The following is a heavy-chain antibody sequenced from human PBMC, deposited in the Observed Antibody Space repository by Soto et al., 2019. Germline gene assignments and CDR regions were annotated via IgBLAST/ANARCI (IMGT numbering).Heavy chain of an antibody. V-gene: IGHV3-15*01. CDR2: IKSKTDGGTA. D-gene: IGHD2-8*01. Sequence: EVQLVESGGGLVKPGGSLRLSCAASGFTFDNAWMSWVRQAPGKGLEWVGRIKSKTDGGTADYAAPVKGRFTISRDDSKNPLFLKMNSLKTEDPAVYYCTTDRGHMYDFDSGGQGPLAPVSS. CDR1: GFTFDNAW. CDR3: TTDRGHMYDFDS. J-gene: IGHJ4*02.